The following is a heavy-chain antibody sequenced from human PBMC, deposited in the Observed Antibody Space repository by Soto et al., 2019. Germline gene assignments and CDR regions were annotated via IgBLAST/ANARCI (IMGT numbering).Heavy chain of an antibody. J-gene: IGHJ4*02. CDR1: GFTISSYW. Sequence: EVRLVESGGGLVQPGGSLRLSCAASGFTISSYWMHWVRQARGKGLVWVSRINSDGSSTSYADSVKGRFTISRDNAKNTLYLHMNSLRAEDTAVYYCASDSSAWYSPLIWGQGTLVIVSS. CDR2: INSDGSST. D-gene: IGHD6-19*01. CDR3: ASDSSAWYSPLI. V-gene: IGHV3-74*01.